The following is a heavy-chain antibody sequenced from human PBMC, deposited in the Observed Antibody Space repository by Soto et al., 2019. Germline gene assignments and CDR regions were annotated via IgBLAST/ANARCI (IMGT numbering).Heavy chain of an antibody. CDR3: AAGDSSSWYYYYYGMDV. D-gene: IGHD6-13*01. Sequence: ASVKVSCKASGFTFTSSAVQWVRQARGQRLEWIGWIVVGSGNTNYAQKFQERVTITRDMSTSTAYMELSSLRSEDTAVYYCAAGDSSSWYYYYYGMDVWGQGTTVTSP. V-gene: IGHV1-58*01. J-gene: IGHJ6*02. CDR2: IVVGSGNT. CDR1: GFTFTSSA.